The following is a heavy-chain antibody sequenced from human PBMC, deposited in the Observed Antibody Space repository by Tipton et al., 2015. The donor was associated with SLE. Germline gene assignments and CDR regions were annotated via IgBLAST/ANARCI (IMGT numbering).Heavy chain of an antibody. CDR3: ARRVTGRRGLFDY. D-gene: IGHD2-8*02. J-gene: IGHJ4*02. CDR1: GGSISSSSYF. CDR2: IYYSGST. Sequence: TLSLTCTVSGGSISSSSYFWGWIRQPPGKGLEWIGIIYYSGSTYYNPSLKSRVTISVDTSKNQFSLKLSSVTAADTAAYYCARRVTGRRGLFDYWGQGILVTVSS. V-gene: IGHV4-39*01.